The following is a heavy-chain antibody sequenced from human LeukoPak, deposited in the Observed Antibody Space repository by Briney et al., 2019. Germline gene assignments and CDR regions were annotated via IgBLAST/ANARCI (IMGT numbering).Heavy chain of an antibody. CDR3: AKRVAIAATYYYFDY. V-gene: IGHV3-23*01. CDR2: ISVSGGST. D-gene: IGHD2-15*01. Sequence: GGSLRLSCAASGSTFSSYAMSWVRQAPGKGLEWVSVISVSGGSTYYADSVKGRFTISRDNSKNTLYLQMNSLRAEDTAVYYCAKRVAIAATYYYFDYWGQGTLVTVSS. CDR1: GSTFSSYA. J-gene: IGHJ4*02.